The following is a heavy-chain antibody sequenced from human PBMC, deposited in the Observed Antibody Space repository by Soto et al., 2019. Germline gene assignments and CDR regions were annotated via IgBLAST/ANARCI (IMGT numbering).Heavy chain of an antibody. CDR1: GFTFSGFG. CDR2: IWYDGSKK. Sequence: QVQLVESGGGVVQPGTSLRLSCEASGFTFSGFGMHWVRQAPGKGLEWVAVIWYDGSKKYYADCVKGRFTISRDNSKNALYLQMNSLRAEDTAVYYLARGRGGSYGGNSAHFDIWGQGTLVTVSS. CDR3: ARGRGGSYGGNSAHFDI. D-gene: IGHD4-17*01. V-gene: IGHV3-33*01. J-gene: IGHJ3*02.